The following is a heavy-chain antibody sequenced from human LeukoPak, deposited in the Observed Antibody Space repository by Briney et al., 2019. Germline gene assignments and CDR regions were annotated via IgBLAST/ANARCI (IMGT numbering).Heavy chain of an antibody. Sequence: SETLSLTWTVSGGSISSGGYYWRWVRQHPDKGLEWISYIYYSGSTYYNPSLKSRITTSLDTSKNQFSLKLSFVTAADTAVYYCARGPEIYYDTSGFLDLWGQGILVTVSS. J-gene: IGHJ5*02. CDR1: GGSISSGGYY. D-gene: IGHD3-22*01. CDR3: ARGPEIYYDTSGFLDL. V-gene: IGHV4-31*02. CDR2: IYYSGST.